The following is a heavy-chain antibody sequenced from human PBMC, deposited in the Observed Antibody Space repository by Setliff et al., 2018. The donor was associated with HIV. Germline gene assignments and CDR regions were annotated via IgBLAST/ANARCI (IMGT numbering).Heavy chain of an antibody. D-gene: IGHD4-17*01. CDR1: GFSISSGFF. CDR2: IYQSGTT. CDR3: ARVETTVTSRLDY. J-gene: IGHJ4*02. V-gene: IGHV4-38-2*01. Sequence: TLSLTCAVSGFSISSGFFWGWVRQPPGKGLEWIGSIYQSGTTYYNPALKSRVTMSVDTSKNQFSLRLTSVTAADTAVYFCARVETTVTSRLDYWGQGTLVTVSS.